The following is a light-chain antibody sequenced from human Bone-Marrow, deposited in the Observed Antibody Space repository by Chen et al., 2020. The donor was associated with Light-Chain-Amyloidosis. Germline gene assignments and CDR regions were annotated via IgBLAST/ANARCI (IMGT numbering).Light chain of an antibody. CDR3: QQYHSLPFT. Sequence: DIVMTQSPDSLAVSLVERATISCKSSQSVLYGPNNKNYFAWFQQKPGQPPKLLVYWASTRESGVPDRFSGSGSGTDFTLTISSLQAEDVAVYYCQQYHSLPFTFGPGTKVDIK. J-gene: IGKJ3*01. CDR2: WAS. CDR1: QSVLYGPNNKNY. V-gene: IGKV4-1*01.